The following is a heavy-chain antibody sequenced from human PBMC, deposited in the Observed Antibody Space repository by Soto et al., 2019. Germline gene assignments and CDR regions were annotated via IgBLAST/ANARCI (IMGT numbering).Heavy chain of an antibody. J-gene: IGHJ5*02. V-gene: IGHV1-18*01. CDR3: ARERLAVAGKGGWFDP. Sequence: ASVKVSCKASGYRFTNHGISWVRQAPGQGLEWMGWISGNDGKTKYARKFQGRVTMTTDTSTSTAYMEMNSLRHDDTAVYYCARERLAVAGKGGWFDPWGQETLVTVSS. CDR2: ISGNDGKT. D-gene: IGHD6-19*01. CDR1: GYRFTNHG.